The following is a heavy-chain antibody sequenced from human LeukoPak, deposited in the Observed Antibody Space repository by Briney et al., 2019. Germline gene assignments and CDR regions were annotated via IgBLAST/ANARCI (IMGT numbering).Heavy chain of an antibody. Sequence: SVKVSCKASGGTFSSCAISWVRHGPGQGIEWMGGVILIFGTANYAQKFQGRVTITADKSTSTAYMELRSLRSEDTAVYDCARAARDNQSKYRNTLCWFDPWGQGTLVTVSS. CDR1: GGTFSSCA. CDR2: VILIFGTA. D-gene: IGHD2/OR15-2a*01. CDR3: ARAARDNQSKYRNTLCWFDP. V-gene: IGHV1-69*06. J-gene: IGHJ5*02.